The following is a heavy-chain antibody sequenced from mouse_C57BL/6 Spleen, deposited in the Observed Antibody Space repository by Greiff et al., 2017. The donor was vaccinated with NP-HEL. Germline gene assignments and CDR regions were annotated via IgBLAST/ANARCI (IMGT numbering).Heavy chain of an antibody. V-gene: IGHV1-15*01. D-gene: IGHD1-1*01. Sequence: VHLVESGAELVRPGASVTLSCKASGYTFTDYEMHWVKQTPVHGLEWIGAIDPETGGTAYNQKFKGKAILTADKSSSTAYMELHSLTSEDSAVYYCTRSDYYGSSYFFDYWGQGTTLTVSS. CDR2: IDPETGGT. CDR3: TRSDYYGSSYFFDY. J-gene: IGHJ2*01. CDR1: GYTFTDYE.